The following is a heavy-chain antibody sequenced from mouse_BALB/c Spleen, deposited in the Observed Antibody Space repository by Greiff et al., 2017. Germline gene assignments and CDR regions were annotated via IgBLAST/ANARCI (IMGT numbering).Heavy chain of an antibody. D-gene: IGHD2-1*01. Sequence: EVKVVESGGDLVKPGGSLKLSCAASGFTFSSYGMSWVRQTPDKRLEWVATISSGGSYTYYPDSVKGRFIISRDNTKKTLYLQMSSLRSEDTALYYCARHSYGNYDWYFDVWGAGTTVTVSS. V-gene: IGHV5-6*01. CDR2: ISSGGSYT. CDR3: ARHSYGNYDWYFDV. CDR1: GFTFSSYG. J-gene: IGHJ1*01.